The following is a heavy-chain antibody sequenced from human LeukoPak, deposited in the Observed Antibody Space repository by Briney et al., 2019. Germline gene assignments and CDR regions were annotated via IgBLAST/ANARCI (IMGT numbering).Heavy chain of an antibody. CDR3: ARDNGAQDAFDI. V-gene: IGHV1-18*01. CDR2: ISAYNGNT. Sequence: APVKVSCKASGYNFNIYGISWVRQAPGQGLEWMGWISAYNGNTNYAQKVQGRVTMTTDTSTSTAYMELRSLRTDDTAVYYCARDNGAQDAFDIWGQGTMVTVSS. J-gene: IGHJ3*02. CDR1: GYNFNIYG. D-gene: IGHD2-8*01.